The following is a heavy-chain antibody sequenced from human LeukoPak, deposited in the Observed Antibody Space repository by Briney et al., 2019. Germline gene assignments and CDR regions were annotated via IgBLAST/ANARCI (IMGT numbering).Heavy chain of an antibody. Sequence: HPGGSLRLSCAASGFTFSSYSMNWVRQAPGKGLEWVSYISSSSSTIYYADAVKGRFTISRDNAKNSLYLQINSLRAEDTAVYYCARVGLDRRGYSGYEAFDYWGQGTLVTVSS. V-gene: IGHV3-48*04. CDR3: ARVGLDRRGYSGYEAFDY. D-gene: IGHD5-12*01. J-gene: IGHJ4*02. CDR1: GFTFSSYS. CDR2: ISSSSSTI.